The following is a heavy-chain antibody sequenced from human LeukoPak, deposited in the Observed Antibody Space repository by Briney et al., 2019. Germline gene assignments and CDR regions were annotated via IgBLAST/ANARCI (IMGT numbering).Heavy chain of an antibody. CDR1: VGSIDGYY. CDR3: ARVYQSAEYYFDY. D-gene: IGHD2-2*01. V-gene: IGHV4-59*01. Sequence: SETLSLTCTVSVGSIDGYYWSWIRQPPGKGLEWIGYSYYTGSTEYHPSLKSRITISLYASKIQFSLKLTSVTAADTAVYYGARVYQSAEYYFDYWGQGNLVSVSS. CDR2: SYYTGST. J-gene: IGHJ4*02.